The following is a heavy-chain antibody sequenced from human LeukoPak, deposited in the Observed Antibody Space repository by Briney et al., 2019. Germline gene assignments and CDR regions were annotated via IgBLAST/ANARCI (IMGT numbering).Heavy chain of an antibody. Sequence: GGSLRLSCAASGFTFSSYWMNWVRQAPGKGLEWVANIKQDGSEKYYADSVKGRFTISRDNAKNSLYLQMNSLRAEDTAVCYCARVRGSYYDSSGYYPPKYYFDYWGQGTLVTVSS. CDR2: IKQDGSEK. J-gene: IGHJ4*02. V-gene: IGHV3-7*01. CDR3: ARVRGSYYDSSGYYPPKYYFDY. D-gene: IGHD3-22*01. CDR1: GFTFSSYW.